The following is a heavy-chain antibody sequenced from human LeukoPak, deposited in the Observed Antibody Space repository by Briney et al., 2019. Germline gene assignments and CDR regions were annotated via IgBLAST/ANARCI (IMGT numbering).Heavy chain of an antibody. V-gene: IGHV3-30*02. D-gene: IGHD5-24*01. Sequence: GGSLRLSCAASGFTFSSYGMHWVRQAPGKGLEWVAFIRYDGSNKYYADSVKGRFTISRDNSKNTLYLQMNSLRAEDMAVYYCALVVEMATSGVDYWGQGTLVTVSS. CDR1: GFTFSSYG. CDR3: ALVVEMATSGVDY. J-gene: IGHJ4*02. CDR2: IRYDGSNK.